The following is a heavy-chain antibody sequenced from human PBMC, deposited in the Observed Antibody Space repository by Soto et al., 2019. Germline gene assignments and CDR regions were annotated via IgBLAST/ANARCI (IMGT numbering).Heavy chain of an antibody. CDR1: GFTFSSYG. CDR2: ISYDGSNK. Sequence: QVQLVESGGGVVQPGRSLRLSCAASGFTFSSYGMHWVRQAPGKGLEWVAVISYDGSNKYYADSGKGRFTISRDNSKKTLDLQINSLRAEDTAVYYCAKAEGDVEQQLVVALYFQNWGQGTLVTVSS. V-gene: IGHV3-30*18. CDR3: AKAEGDVEQQLVVALYFQN. J-gene: IGHJ1*01. D-gene: IGHD6-13*01.